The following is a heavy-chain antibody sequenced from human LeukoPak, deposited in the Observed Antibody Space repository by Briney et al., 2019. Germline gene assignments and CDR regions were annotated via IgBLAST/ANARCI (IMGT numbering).Heavy chain of an antibody. D-gene: IGHD6-13*01. CDR3: ARSSWRDAFDI. CDR1: GGSISSYY. J-gene: IGHJ3*02. CDR2: IYYSGST. Sequence: SETLSLTCTVSGGSISSYYWSWIRQPPGKGLEWIGYIYYSGSTNYNPSLKSRVTISVDTSKNQFSLKLSSVTAADTAVYYYARSSWRDAFDIWGQGTMVTVSS. V-gene: IGHV4-59*01.